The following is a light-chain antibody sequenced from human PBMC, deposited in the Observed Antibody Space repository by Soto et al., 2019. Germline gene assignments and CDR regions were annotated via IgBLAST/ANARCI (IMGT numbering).Light chain of an antibody. Sequence: DIQMTQSPSSLSASVGDRVTITCRASQSISIYLNWYQLKPGKAPKRLIYAASSLQSGVPSRFSGSGSGTEFTLTISSLQPEDFATYYCLQHNSYPRTFGQGTKVDNK. CDR3: LQHNSYPRT. J-gene: IGKJ1*01. CDR2: AAS. CDR1: QSISIY. V-gene: IGKV1-17*01.